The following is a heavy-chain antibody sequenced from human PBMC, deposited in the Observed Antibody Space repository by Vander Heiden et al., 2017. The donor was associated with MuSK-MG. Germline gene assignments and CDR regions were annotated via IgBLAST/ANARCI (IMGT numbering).Heavy chain of an antibody. J-gene: IGHJ4*02. Sequence: QVQLQQRGAGLLKPSETLSPTCAVDGGSFSGYYWSCTRNPPGTGRDWLGEIHHSASNNDSPSLKRRVTISVDTSKNQFSLKLSSVTAADTAVYYCAREPRRGRAVAGRGGFDYWGQGTLVTVAS. D-gene: IGHD6-19*01. V-gene: IGHV4-34*01. CDR1: GGSFSGYY. CDR2: IHHSASN. CDR3: AREPRRGRAVAGRGGFDY.